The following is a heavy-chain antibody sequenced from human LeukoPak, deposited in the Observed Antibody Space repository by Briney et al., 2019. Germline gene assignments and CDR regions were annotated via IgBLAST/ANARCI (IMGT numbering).Heavy chain of an antibody. D-gene: IGHD1-26*01. Sequence: PSETLSLTCTVSSGAISTSHWLSWVRQPPGQGLEWIGEIYHSGSTNYNPSLKSRVTISVDKSKNQFSLKLSSVTAADTAVYYCARDQGGSYPSWGQGTLVTVSS. CDR3: ARDQGGSYPS. CDR1: SGAISTSHW. V-gene: IGHV4-4*02. CDR2: IYHSGST. J-gene: IGHJ5*02.